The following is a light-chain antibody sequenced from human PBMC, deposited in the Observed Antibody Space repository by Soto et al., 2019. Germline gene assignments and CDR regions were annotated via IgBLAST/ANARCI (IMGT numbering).Light chain of an antibody. CDR1: QSLKSS. CDR3: QQYNSYPAT. CDR2: GAS. V-gene: IGKV3-15*01. J-gene: IGKJ1*01. Sequence: VVTQSSTSLSVYPGDRATFSCRATQSLKSSLAWYQQKPGQAPRLLIYGASSIATGIPSRFSGSGSGTEFTLTISSLQPDDSATYYCQQYNSYPATFGPGTKVDIK.